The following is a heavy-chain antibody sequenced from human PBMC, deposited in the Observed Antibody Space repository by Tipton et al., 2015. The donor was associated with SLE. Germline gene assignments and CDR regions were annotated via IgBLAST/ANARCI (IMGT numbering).Heavy chain of an antibody. Sequence: TLSLTCTVSYGSISGYYWTWIRQPPGRGLEWIGNIYYSGSTYYTPSLKSRVTISVDTSKNQFSLKVRSVTAADTAVYYCARHRGYFTVSDYIDYWGQGALVTVSS. CDR1: YGSISGYY. D-gene: IGHD3-10*01. J-gene: IGHJ4*02. CDR2: IYYSGST. V-gene: IGHV4-59*08. CDR3: ARHRGYFTVSDYIDY.